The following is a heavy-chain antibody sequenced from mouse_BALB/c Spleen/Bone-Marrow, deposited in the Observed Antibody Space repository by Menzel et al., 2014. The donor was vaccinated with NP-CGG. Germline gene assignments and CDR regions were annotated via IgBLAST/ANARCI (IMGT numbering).Heavy chain of an antibody. J-gene: IGHJ4*01. CDR2: INDGGSYT. V-gene: IGHV5-4*02. CDR3: ARDGNFAMGY. D-gene: IGHD2-1*01. CDR1: GFTFSDYY. Sequence: EVKLQESGGGLVKPGGSLKLSCAVSGFTFSDYYMYWVRQNPEKRLEWVATINDGGSYTYYPDSVKGRFTISRGNAKNNLYLQMSSLKSEDTAMYYCARDGNFAMGYWRQETSVTVSS.